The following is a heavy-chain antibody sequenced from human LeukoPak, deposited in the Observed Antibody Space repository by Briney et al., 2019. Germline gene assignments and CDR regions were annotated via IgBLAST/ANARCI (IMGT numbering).Heavy chain of an antibody. J-gene: IGHJ4*02. CDR3: ARDMTTVTLDWGY. CDR2: ISSNGGST. CDR1: GFTFSSYA. Sequence: GGSLRLSCAASGFTFSSYAMHWVRQAPGKGLEYVSAISSNGGSTYYANSVKGRFTISRDNSKNTLYLQMGSLRAEDMAVYYCARDMTTVTLDWGYWGQGTLVTVSS. D-gene: IGHD4-11*01. V-gene: IGHV3-64*01.